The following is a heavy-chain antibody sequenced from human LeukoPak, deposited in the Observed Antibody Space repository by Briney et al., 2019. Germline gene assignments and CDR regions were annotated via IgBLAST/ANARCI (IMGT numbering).Heavy chain of an antibody. V-gene: IGHV3-7*04. CDR1: GFTFSSYG. J-gene: IGHJ4*02. CDR3: ARVGGYSYGYVFDY. CDR2: IKQDGSEK. D-gene: IGHD5-18*01. Sequence: GGSLRLSCAASGFTFSSYGMSWVRQAPGKGLEWVANIKQDGSEKYYVDSVKGRFTISRDNAKNSLYLQMNSLRAEDTAVYYCARVGGYSYGYVFDYWGQGTLVTVSS.